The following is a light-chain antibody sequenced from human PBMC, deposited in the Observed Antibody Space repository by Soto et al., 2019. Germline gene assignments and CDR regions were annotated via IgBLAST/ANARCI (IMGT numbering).Light chain of an antibody. CDR2: WAS. J-gene: IGKJ2*01. CDR1: LSVLYSSNNKNY. V-gene: IGKV4-1*01. Sequence: DIVMTQSPDSLAVSLGERATINCKSSLSVLYSSNNKNYLAWYQQKPGQPPKLLIYWASTRESVVPDRFSGSGSGTDFTLTISSLQAEDVAVYYCQQYYSTPYTFGQGTKLEIK. CDR3: QQYYSTPYT.